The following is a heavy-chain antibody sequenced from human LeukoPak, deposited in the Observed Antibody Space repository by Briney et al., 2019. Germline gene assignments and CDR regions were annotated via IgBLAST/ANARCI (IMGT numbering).Heavy chain of an antibody. CDR2: IMQDGSEK. CDR1: GFSFSTYW. D-gene: IGHD2-2*01. V-gene: IGHV3-7*03. J-gene: IGHJ3*02. CDR3: ASRPDSYCSSTSCARVLGAFDI. Sequence: GGSLRLSCAASGFSFSTYWMSWVRQAPGKGPEWVANIMQDGSEKYYVDSVEGRFTISRDNSKNTLYLQMNSLRAEDTAVYYCASRPDSYCSSTSCARVLGAFDIWGQGTMVTVSS.